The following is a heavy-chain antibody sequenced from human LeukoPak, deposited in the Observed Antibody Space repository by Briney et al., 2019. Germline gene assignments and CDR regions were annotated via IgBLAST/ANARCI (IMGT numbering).Heavy chain of an antibody. V-gene: IGHV3-23*01. CDR3: AKRGVVIRVILVGFHKEAYYFDS. CDR2: ISGSGGWT. D-gene: IGHD3-22*01. J-gene: IGHJ4*02. Sequence: GGSLRLSCAVSGITLSNYGMSWVRQAPGKGLEWIAGISGSGGWTNYADSVKGRFTISRDNPKNTLYLQMSSLRAEDTAVYFCAKRGVVIRVILVGFHKEAYYFDSWGQGALVTVSS. CDR1: GITLSNYG.